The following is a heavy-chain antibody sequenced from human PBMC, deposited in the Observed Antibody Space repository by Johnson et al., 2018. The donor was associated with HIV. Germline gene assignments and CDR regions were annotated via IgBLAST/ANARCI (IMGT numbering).Heavy chain of an antibody. CDR1: GFTFSSYA. V-gene: IGHV3-30-3*01. CDR3: AKDEEGDYGDLGAFNI. J-gene: IGHJ3*02. CDR2: ISYDGSNK. Sequence: QVQLVESGGGVVQPGRSLRLSCAASGFTFSSYAMHWVRQAPGKGLEWVAVISYDGSNKYYVDSVKGRFTISRDTSKNTLYLQMNSLRAEDTAIYYCAKDEEGDYGDLGAFNIWGQGTMVTVSS. D-gene: IGHD4-17*01.